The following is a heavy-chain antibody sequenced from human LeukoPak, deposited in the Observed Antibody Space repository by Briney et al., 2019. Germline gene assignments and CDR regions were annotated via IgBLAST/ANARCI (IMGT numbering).Heavy chain of an antibody. D-gene: IGHD3-22*01. Sequence: PGGSLRLSCAASGFTFEDYGKRGVRQAPGKAVEWVSGINWNGGSTGYADSVKGRFTISRDNAKNSLYLQMNSLRAEDTALYYCARDNYYDSSGYSNWGQGTLVTVSS. CDR2: INWNGGST. V-gene: IGHV3-20*04. CDR1: GFTFEDYG. J-gene: IGHJ4*02. CDR3: ARDNYYDSSGYSN.